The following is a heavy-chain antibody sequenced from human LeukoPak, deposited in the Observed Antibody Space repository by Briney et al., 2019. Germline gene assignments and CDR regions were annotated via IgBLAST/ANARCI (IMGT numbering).Heavy chain of an antibody. V-gene: IGHV3-7*01. CDR3: ARHDYLFDY. J-gene: IGHJ4*02. CDR2: IKQDGSEK. CDR1: GFTFSSCW. Sequence: GGSLRLSCAASGFTFSSCWMSWVRQAPGKGLEWVANIKQDGSEKYYVDSVKGRFTISRDNAKNSLYLQMNSLRAEDTAVYYCARHDYLFDYWGQGTLVTVSS. D-gene: IGHD4-11*01.